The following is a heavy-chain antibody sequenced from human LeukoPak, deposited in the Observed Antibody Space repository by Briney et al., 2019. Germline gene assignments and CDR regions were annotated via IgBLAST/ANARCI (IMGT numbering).Heavy chain of an antibody. Sequence: SETLSLTCTVSGCSISYSYWTWVRQPVGKGLEWIGHIYSSGTTNYNPSLNSRVTMSVDTSKHQFSLRLTSVTAADPAVYYCARLLRAYYFDYWGPGTLVTVSS. CDR3: ARLLRAYYFDY. D-gene: IGHD3-16*01. CDR2: IYSSGTT. V-gene: IGHV4-4*07. CDR1: GCSISYSY. J-gene: IGHJ4*02.